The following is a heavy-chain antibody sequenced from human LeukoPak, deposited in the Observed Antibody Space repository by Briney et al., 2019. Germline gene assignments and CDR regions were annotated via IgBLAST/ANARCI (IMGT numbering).Heavy chain of an antibody. CDR1: GFTFSSCA. Sequence: PGGSLRLSCVASGFTFSSCAIHWVRQAPGKGLEWVAVISYDGSNKYYADSVKGRLTISRDNSKNTLYLQMNSLRAEDTAVYYCARDYDCEDAGGFDYWGQGTLVTVSS. V-gene: IGHV3-30*04. D-gene: IGHD2-21*02. CDR2: ISYDGSNK. J-gene: IGHJ4*02. CDR3: ARDYDCEDAGGFDY.